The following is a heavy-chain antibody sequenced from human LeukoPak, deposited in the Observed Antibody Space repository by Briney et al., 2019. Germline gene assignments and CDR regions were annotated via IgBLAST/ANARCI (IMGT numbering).Heavy chain of an antibody. D-gene: IGHD3-10*01. CDR1: GFTFSSYG. Sequence: GGSLRLSCAASGFTFSSYGMHWVRQAPGKGLEWVAVISYDGSNKYYADSVKGRFTISRDNAKSSLYLQMNSLRADDMALYYCVKSPRGSVWYYFDYWGQGTLVTVSS. J-gene: IGHJ4*02. CDR2: ISYDGSNK. V-gene: IGHV3-30*03. CDR3: VKSPRGSVWYYFDY.